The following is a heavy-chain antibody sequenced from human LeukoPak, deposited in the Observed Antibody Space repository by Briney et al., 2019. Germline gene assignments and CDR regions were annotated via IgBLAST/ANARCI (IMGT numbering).Heavy chain of an antibody. CDR3: AKRGPACSGGSCYCFDY. J-gene: IGHJ4*02. D-gene: IGHD2-15*01. CDR1: GFTFSSYA. CDR2: ISGSGGST. Sequence: GGSLRLSCAASGFTFSSYAMSWVRQAPGKGLEWVSAISGSGGSTYYADSVKGRFTISRDNSKNTLYLQMNSLRAEDTAVYYCAKRGPACSGGSCYCFDYWGQGTLVTVSS. V-gene: IGHV3-23*01.